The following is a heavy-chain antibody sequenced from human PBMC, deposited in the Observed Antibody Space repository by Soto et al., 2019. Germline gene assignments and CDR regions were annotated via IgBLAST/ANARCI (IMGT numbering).Heavy chain of an antibody. CDR1: GGIFSNYA. D-gene: IGHD3-22*01. CDR2: IIPISGTT. CDR3: ARRDRNPNSSAYYYFDY. V-gene: IGHV1-69*01. Sequence: QVQLVQSGAEVKKPGYSVKVSCKASGGIFSNYAISWVRQAPGQGLEWMGGIIPISGTTRYAKKFQARVTITADESASTAYMELSSLRSDDTAFYYCARRDRNPNSSAYYYFDYWVQGTLVTVS. J-gene: IGHJ4*02.